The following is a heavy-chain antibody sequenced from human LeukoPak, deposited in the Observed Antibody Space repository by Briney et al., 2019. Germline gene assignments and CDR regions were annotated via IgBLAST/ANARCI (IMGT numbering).Heavy chain of an antibody. CDR1: GFTVSSNY. V-gene: IGHV3-53*01. D-gene: IGHD2-2*02. Sequence: GGSLRLSCAASGFTVSSNYMSWARQAPGKGLEWVSVIYSGGSTYYTDSVKGRFTISRDNSKNTLYLQMSSLRVEDTAVYYRARIGYCSRTSCHTGYYYGMDVWGQGTTVTVSS. CDR2: IYSGGST. J-gene: IGHJ6*02. CDR3: ARIGYCSRTSCHTGYYYGMDV.